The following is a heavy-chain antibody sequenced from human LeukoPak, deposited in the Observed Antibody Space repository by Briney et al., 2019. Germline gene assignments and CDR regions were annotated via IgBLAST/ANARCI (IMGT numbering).Heavy chain of an antibody. CDR1: GYSFINYW. J-gene: IGHJ6*03. Sequence: GESLKISCKGSGYSFINYWIGWVRQMPGKGLEWMGIIYPGDSDTRYSPSFQGPVTISADKPIRTAYLQWSSLRASDTAMYYCARQTDNYMDVWGKGTTVTVSS. CDR2: IYPGDSDT. CDR3: ARQTDNYMDV. V-gene: IGHV5-51*01.